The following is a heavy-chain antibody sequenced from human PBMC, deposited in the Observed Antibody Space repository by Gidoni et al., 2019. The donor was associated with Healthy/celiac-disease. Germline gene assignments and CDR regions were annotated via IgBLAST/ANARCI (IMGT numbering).Heavy chain of an antibody. J-gene: IGHJ4*02. CDR1: GFTFSSYE. CDR2: ISSSGSTI. Sequence: EVQLVESGGGLVQPGGSLRLSCAAAGFTFSSYEMNWVRQAPGKGLEWVSYISSSGSTIYYADSVKCRFTISRDNANNSLYLQMNSLRAEDTAVYYCARGDGDYVRYFDYWGQGTLVTVSS. V-gene: IGHV3-48*03. CDR3: ARGDGDYVRYFDY. D-gene: IGHD4-17*01.